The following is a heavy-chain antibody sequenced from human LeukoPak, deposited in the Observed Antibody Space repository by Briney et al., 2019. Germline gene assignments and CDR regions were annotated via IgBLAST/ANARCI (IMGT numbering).Heavy chain of an antibody. Sequence: GGSLRLSCAPSGFTFSSYAMSWVRQAPGKGLEWVSAISGSGGSTYYADSVKGRFTISRDNSKKKLYLKMNSLRAEVTTVSYCAKDALPSIQSSGYAFDIWGQGTMVTVSS. V-gene: IGHV3-23*01. J-gene: IGHJ3*02. CDR1: GFTFSSYA. CDR3: AKDALPSIQSSGYAFDI. D-gene: IGHD3-22*01. CDR2: ISGSGGST.